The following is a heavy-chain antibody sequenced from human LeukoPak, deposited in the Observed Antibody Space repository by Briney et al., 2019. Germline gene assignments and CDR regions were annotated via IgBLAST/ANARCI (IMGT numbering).Heavy chain of an antibody. J-gene: IGHJ4*02. D-gene: IGHD3-22*01. V-gene: IGHV3-23*01. CDR3: AKAYGSNGYYQLPIDF. CDR2: ITAGGDTT. Sequence: GGSLRLSCAASGFTFSSNAMTWVRQAPGQGLKCVSAITAGGDTTYYADSVKGRFTISRDNSRNTLYLQLNALRAEDTAVYYCAKAYGSNGYYQLPIDFWGQGTLVTVSS. CDR1: GFTFSSNA.